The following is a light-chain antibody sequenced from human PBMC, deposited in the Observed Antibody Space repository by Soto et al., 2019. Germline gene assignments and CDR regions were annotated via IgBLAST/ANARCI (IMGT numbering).Light chain of an antibody. J-gene: IGLJ3*02. CDR2: STD. V-gene: IGLV8-61*01. CDR3: VLYMGRGISV. Sequence: QTVVTQEPSFSVSPGGTVTLTCGLTSGSVSTNHYPSWCQQTPGQAPRTLIYSTDTRSSGVPDRFSGSILGNKAALTITGAQADDESDYYCVLYMGRGISVFGGGTKLTVL. CDR1: SGSVSTNHY.